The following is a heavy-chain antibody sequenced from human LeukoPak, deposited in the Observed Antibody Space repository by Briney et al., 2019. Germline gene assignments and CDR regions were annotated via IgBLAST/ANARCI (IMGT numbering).Heavy chain of an antibody. J-gene: IGHJ6*03. Sequence: SETLSLTCAVYGGSFSGYYWSWIRQPPGKGLEWIGEINHSGSTNYNPSLKSRVTISADTSKNQFSLKLSSVTAADTAVYYCAKGLCSSTSCYYYYYMDVWGKGTTVTVSS. CDR3: AKGLCSSTSCYYYYYMDV. CDR1: GGSFSGYY. D-gene: IGHD2-2*01. CDR2: INHSGST. V-gene: IGHV4-34*01.